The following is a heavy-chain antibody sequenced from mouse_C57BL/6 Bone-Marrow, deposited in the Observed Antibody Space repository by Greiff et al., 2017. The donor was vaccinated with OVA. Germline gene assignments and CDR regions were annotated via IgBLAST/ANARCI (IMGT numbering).Heavy chain of an antibody. CDR2: IYPGSGST. J-gene: IGHJ1*03. CDR3: ARRYYGSSYWYFDV. CDR1: GYTFTSYW. V-gene: IGHV1-55*01. Sequence: QVQLQQPGAELVKPGASVKMSCKASGYTFTSYWITWVKQRPGQGLEWIGDIYPGSGSTNYNEKFKSKAPLTVDTSSSTAYMELSSLKSEDSAVYYWARRYYGSSYWYFDVWGTGTTVTASS. D-gene: IGHD1-1*01.